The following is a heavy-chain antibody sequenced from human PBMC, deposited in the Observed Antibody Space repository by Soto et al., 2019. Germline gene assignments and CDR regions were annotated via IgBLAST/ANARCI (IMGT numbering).Heavy chain of an antibody. CDR1: GYTFTSFH. CDR2: INPTTNRA. CDR3: AREALHYYNGMDV. Sequence: ASVKVSCKASGYTFTSFHVHWVRQAPGQGLEWLGVINPTTNRATYSQNFQGRVTMTRDTSTSTVYMEPNSLRSEDTAVYFCAREALHYYNGMDVWGQGTPVTVSS. V-gene: IGHV1-46*01. J-gene: IGHJ6*02.